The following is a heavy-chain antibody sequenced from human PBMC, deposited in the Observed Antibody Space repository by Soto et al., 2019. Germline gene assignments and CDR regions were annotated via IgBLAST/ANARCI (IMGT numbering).Heavy chain of an antibody. CDR2: IWYDGSNK. Sequence: QVQLVESGGGVVQPGRSLRLSCAASGFTFSSYGMHWVRQAPGKGLEWVAVIWYDGSNKYYADSVKGRFTISRDNSKNTLYLQMNSLRAEDTAVYYCARDGGSLYYYDGMDVWGQGTTVTVSS. CDR1: GFTFSSYG. V-gene: IGHV3-33*01. D-gene: IGHD2-15*01. CDR3: ARDGGSLYYYDGMDV. J-gene: IGHJ6*02.